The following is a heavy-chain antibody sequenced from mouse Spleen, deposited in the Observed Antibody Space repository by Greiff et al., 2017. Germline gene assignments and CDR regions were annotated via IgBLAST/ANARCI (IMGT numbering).Heavy chain of an antibody. CDR2: IWAGGST. J-gene: IGHJ3*01. CDR3: ARDDDGYLWFAY. CDR1: GFSLTSYG. Sequence: QVQLKESGPGLVAPSQSLSITCTVSGFSLTSYGVHWVRQPPGKGLEWLGVIWAGGSTNYNSALMSRLSISKDNSKSQVFLKMNSLQTDDTAMYYCARDDDGYLWFAYWGQGTLVTVSA. V-gene: IGHV2-9*02. D-gene: IGHD2-3*01.